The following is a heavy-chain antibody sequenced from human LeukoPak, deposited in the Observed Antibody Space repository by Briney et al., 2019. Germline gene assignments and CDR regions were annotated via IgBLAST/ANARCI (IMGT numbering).Heavy chain of an antibody. CDR3: ARVNPYSGSYLDDY. CDR2: ISAYNGNT. D-gene: IGHD1-26*01. V-gene: IGHV1-18*01. J-gene: IGHJ4*02. Sequence: ASVKVSCKASGYTFTSYGISWVRQAPGQGLEWMGWISAYNGNTNYAQKLQGRVTMTTHTSTSTAYMELRSLRSDDTAVYYCARVNPYSGSYLDDYWGQGTLVTVSS. CDR1: GYTFTSYG.